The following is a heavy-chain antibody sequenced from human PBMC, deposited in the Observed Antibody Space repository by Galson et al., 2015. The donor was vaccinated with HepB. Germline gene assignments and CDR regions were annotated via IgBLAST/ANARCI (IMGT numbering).Heavy chain of an antibody. Sequence: QSGAEVKKPGESLRISCEGSGYRFINFWISWVRQTPGKGLEWMGRIDPRDSYINYSPSFQGHVTISVDKSISTAYLQWSSLKASDTAIYYCARLGGAGTYLPYNWFDPWGQGTLVTVSS. CDR2: IDPRDSYI. V-gene: IGHV5-10-1*01. CDR3: ARLGGAGTYLPYNWFDP. J-gene: IGHJ5*02. D-gene: IGHD3-10*01. CDR1: GYRFINFW.